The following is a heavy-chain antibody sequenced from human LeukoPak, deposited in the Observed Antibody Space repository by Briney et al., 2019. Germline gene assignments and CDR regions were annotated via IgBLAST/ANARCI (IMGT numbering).Heavy chain of an antibody. V-gene: IGHV4-59*08. J-gene: IGHJ5*02. Sequence: SETLSLTCTVSGGSISSYYWSWIRQPPGKGLEWIGYIYYSGSTNYNPSLKSRVTISVDTSKNQFSLMLSSVTAADTAVYYCARLAYCSGGSCYSDWFDPWGQGTLVTVSS. CDR2: IYYSGST. D-gene: IGHD2-15*01. CDR1: GGSISSYY. CDR3: ARLAYCSGGSCYSDWFDP.